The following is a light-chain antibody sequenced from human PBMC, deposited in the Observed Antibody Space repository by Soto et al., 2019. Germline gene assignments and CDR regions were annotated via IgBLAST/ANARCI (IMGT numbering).Light chain of an antibody. CDR2: AAS. Sequence: DIQMTQSPSSLSASVGDRVTITCRASQRISNSLNWYQQKPGKAPDLLIYAASNLQSGVPSRFSGSGSGTDFTLTISSLQPEDFATYYCQQSYSSPQTYTFGQGTKLEIK. V-gene: IGKV1-39*01. J-gene: IGKJ2*01. CDR3: QQSYSSPQTYT. CDR1: QRISNS.